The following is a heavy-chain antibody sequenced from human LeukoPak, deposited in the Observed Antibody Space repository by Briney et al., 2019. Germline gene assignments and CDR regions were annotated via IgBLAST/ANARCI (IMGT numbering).Heavy chain of an antibody. D-gene: IGHD3-22*01. CDR3: ARDSGYYDSSGYYGYYYGMDV. CDR1: GYSISSGYY. Sequence: SETLSLTCTVSGYSISSGYYWGWIRQPPGKGLEWIGYIYYSGSTNYNPSLKSRVTISVDTSKNQFSLKLSSVTAADTAVYYCARDSGYYDSSGYYGYYYGMDVWGQGTTVTVSS. J-gene: IGHJ6*02. V-gene: IGHV4-61*01. CDR2: IYYSGST.